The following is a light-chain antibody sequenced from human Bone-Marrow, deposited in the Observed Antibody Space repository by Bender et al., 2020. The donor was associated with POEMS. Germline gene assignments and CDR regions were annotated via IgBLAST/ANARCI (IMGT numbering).Light chain of an antibody. CDR1: SSDVVGYDY. CDR3: CSYAGSSTWV. Sequence: QSALTQPASVSGSPEQSITISCTGTSSDVVGYDYVSWYQQYPGKAPKLMIYDVTNRPSGVSNRFSGSKSGNTASLTISGLQAEDEADYYCCSYAGSSTWVFGGGTKLTIL. V-gene: IGLV2-14*03. J-gene: IGLJ3*02. CDR2: DVT.